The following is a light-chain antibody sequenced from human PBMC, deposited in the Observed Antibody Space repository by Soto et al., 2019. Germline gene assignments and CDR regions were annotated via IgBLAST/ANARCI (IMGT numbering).Light chain of an antibody. Sequence: DIVMTQSPATLSVSPGERATLSCRASQSISSNLAWYQQIPGQAPRLLIYGASIRATGIPARFSGSGSGTEFTLTISSLQSEDFGVYYCQQYNKWPGTFGQGTKVDI. CDR1: QSISSN. V-gene: IGKV3-15*01. CDR3: QQYNKWPGT. CDR2: GAS. J-gene: IGKJ1*01.